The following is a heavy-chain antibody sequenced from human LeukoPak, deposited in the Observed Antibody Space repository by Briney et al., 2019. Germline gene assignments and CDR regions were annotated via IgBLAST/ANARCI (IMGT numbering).Heavy chain of an antibody. CDR2: IDRSGST. Sequence: SETLSLTCTVSGDSISSSSSYWGWIRQPPGKGLEWVGEIDRSGSTTYNPSLKSRVTISLDTSSDQFSLRLNSVTAADTAEYYCATRGTYGSYYRRPLYYFDYWGQGTLVTVSS. V-gene: IGHV4-39*07. D-gene: IGHD3-10*01. J-gene: IGHJ4*02. CDR1: GDSISSSSSY. CDR3: ATRGTYGSYYRRPLYYFDY.